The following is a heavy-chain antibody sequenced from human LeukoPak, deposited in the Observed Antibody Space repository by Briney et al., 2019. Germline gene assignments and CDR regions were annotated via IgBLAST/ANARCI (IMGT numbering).Heavy chain of an antibody. CDR2: LSLYNGNT. CDR1: GYIFTSYG. D-gene: IGHD3-22*01. J-gene: IGHJ4*02. V-gene: IGHV1-18*01. CDR3: ARDPGIYYQDSSGRFDY. Sequence: ASVKVSRKAAGYIFTSYGISWVRQAPAPGLEWMGWLSLYNGNTYYAQRLQGRVTMTTDTSTSTVYMELRSLRSDDTAVYYCARDPGIYYQDSSGRFDYWGQGTLVTVSS.